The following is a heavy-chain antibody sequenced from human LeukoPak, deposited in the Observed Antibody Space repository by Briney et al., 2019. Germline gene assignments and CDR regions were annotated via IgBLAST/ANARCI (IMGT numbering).Heavy chain of an antibody. CDR3: AILRVDYGGNHGFWRNYFDY. Sequence: ASVKVSCKASGGTFSSYAISWVRQAPGQGLEWMGGIIPIFGTANYAQKFQGRVTITADKPTSTAYMELSSLRSEDTAVYYCAILRVDYGGNHGFWRNYFDYWGQGTLVTVSS. CDR2: IIPIFGTA. V-gene: IGHV1-69*06. J-gene: IGHJ4*02. CDR1: GGTFSSYA. D-gene: IGHD4-23*01.